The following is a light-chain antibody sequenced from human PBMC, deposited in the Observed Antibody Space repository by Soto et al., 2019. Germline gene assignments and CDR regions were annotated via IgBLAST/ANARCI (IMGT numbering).Light chain of an antibody. CDR2: EVR. CDR3: STYTSSTNYV. V-gene: IGLV2-14*01. Sequence: QSALTQPASVSGSPGQSITISCTGTSSDVGGYNYVSWYQQHPGQAPKLIIYEVRYWPSGVSDRFSGSKSGNTASLTISGLQAEDEADYYCSTYTSSTNYVFGTGTKLTFL. CDR1: SSDVGGYNY. J-gene: IGLJ1*01.